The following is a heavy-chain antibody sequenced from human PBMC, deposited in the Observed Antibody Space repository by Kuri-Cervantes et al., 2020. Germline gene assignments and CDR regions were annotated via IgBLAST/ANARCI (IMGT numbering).Heavy chain of an antibody. V-gene: IGHV1-18*01. CDR2: ISAYNGNT. CDR3: ARGRGRGVRFLEWLHPLYYYGMDV. J-gene: IGHJ6*02. CDR1: GYTFTSYG. Sequence: ASVKVSCKASGYTFTSYGISWVRQAPGQGLEWMGWISAYNGNTNYAQKLQGRVTMTTDTSTSTAYMELRSLRSDDTAVYYCARGRGRGVRFLEWLHPLYYYGMDVWGQGTTVTVSS. D-gene: IGHD3-3*01.